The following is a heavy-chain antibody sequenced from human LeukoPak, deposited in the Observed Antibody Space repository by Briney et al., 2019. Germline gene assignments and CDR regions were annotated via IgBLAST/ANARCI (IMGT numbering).Heavy chain of an antibody. CDR1: GYTLTGYY. V-gene: IGHV1-2*02. CDR2: INPNSGGT. J-gene: IGHJ6*02. Sequence: ASVKVSCKASGYTLTGYYMHWVRQAPGQGLEWMGWINPNSGGTNYAQKFQGRVTMTRDASISTAYMELSRLRSDDTAVYYCASGYGDYDPYYYYGMDVWGQGTTVTVSS. D-gene: IGHD4-17*01. CDR3: ASGYGDYDPYYYYGMDV.